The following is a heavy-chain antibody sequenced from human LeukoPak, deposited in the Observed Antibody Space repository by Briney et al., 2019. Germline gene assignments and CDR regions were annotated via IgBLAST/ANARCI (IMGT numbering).Heavy chain of an antibody. Sequence: SETLSLTCSVSGGSIISSSHYWGWIRQPPGKGLEWIGTISYSGSTNYNPSLKSRVTMSVDTSKNQFSLKLSSVTAADTAVYYCARDTIFYYMDVWGKGTTVTVSS. CDR3: ARDTIFYYMDV. CDR2: ISYSGST. D-gene: IGHD3-3*01. V-gene: IGHV4-39*07. J-gene: IGHJ6*03. CDR1: GGSIISSSHY.